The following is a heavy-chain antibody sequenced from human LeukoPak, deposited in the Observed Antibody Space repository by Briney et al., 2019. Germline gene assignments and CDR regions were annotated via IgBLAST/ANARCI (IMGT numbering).Heavy chain of an antibody. CDR3: ARPLYAYYMDV. D-gene: IGHD5/OR15-5a*01. CDR2: ISSSGSTI. Sequence: GGSLRLSCAASGFTFNTYAMSWIRQAPGKGLEWVSYISSSGSTIYYADSVKGRFTISRDNAKNSLYLQMNSLRAEDTAVYYCARPLYAYYMDVWGKGTTVTISS. CDR1: GFTFNTYA. V-gene: IGHV3-11*01. J-gene: IGHJ6*03.